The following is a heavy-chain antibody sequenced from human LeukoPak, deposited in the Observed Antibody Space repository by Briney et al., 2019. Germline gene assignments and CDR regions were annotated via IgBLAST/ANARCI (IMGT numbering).Heavy chain of an antibody. V-gene: IGHV4-39*07. J-gene: IGHJ4*02. Sequence: PSETLSLTCTVSGGSISSSSYYWGWIRQPPGKGLEWIGSIYYSGSTYYNPSLKSRVTISVDTSKNQFSLKLSSVTAADTAVYYCARDHGYSSSWLVYFDYRGQGTLVTVSS. CDR3: ARDHGYSSSWLVYFDY. D-gene: IGHD6-13*01. CDR1: GGSISSSSYY. CDR2: IYYSGST.